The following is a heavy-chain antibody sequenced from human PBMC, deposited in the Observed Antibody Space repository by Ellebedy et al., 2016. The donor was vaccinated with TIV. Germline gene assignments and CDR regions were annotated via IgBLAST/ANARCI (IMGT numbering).Heavy chain of an antibody. J-gene: IGHJ4*01. CDR2: INHSGST. D-gene: IGHD3-22*01. CDR1: GFSFRSYA. Sequence: MPGGSLRLSCAASGFSFRSYAMSWIRQPPGKGLEWIGEINHSGSTNYSPSLKSRVTMSVDTSKNQFSLKLSFASAADTALYYCARVGEYYDSSGYYPHHFDYWGHGTLVTVSS. V-gene: IGHV4-34*01. CDR3: ARVGEYYDSSGYYPHHFDY.